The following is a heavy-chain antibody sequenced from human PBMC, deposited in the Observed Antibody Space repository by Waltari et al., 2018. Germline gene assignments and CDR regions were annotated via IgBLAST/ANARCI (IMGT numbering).Heavy chain of an antibody. CDR3: ARDASPYYDFWSGYYVY. J-gene: IGHJ4*02. CDR1: GGSLSRSNW. Sequence: QVQLQESGPGLVKPSGTLSLTCAVSGGSLSRSNWWRWVRRPPGKGLEWIGEIYHSGSTNYNPSLKSRVTISVDKSKNQFSLKLSSVTAADTAVYYCARDASPYYDFWSGYYVYWGQGTLVTVSS. V-gene: IGHV4-4*02. CDR2: IYHSGST. D-gene: IGHD3-3*01.